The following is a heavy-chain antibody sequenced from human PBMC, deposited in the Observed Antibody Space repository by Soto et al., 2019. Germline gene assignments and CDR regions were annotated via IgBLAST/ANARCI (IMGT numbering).Heavy chain of an antibody. V-gene: IGHV4-4*02. Sequence: QVQLRASGSRLVKPSGTLSLTCLVSGGSITSNNWWAWVRQPPGKGLEWMGEIHHSGDTNYKSSLKSRVSISLDKSRNQFSLRLTSMTAADTAVYYCARETYSNYGGWIDLWGQGALVTVSS. CDR3: ARETYSNYGGWIDL. CDR2: IHHSGDT. J-gene: IGHJ5*02. D-gene: IGHD4-4*01. CDR1: GGSITSNNW.